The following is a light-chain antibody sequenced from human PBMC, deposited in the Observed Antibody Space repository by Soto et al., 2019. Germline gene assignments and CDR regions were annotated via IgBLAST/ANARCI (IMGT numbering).Light chain of an antibody. CDR1: QNIRNY. Sequence: DIQMTQSPSPLSASVGDRVTITCRSSQNIRNYLAWYQQKPGKAPKLLIYKASNLESGVPSRFSGSGSGTEFALFISSLQPDDFATYYCQQHHSDSPWTLGQGTKVDIK. J-gene: IGKJ1*01. CDR2: KAS. V-gene: IGKV1-5*03. CDR3: QQHHSDSPWT.